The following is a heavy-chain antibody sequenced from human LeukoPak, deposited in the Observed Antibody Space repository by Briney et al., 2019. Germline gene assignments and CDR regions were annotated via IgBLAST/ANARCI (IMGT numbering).Heavy chain of an antibody. J-gene: IGHJ4*02. Sequence: GGSLRLSCAASGFSFISYGMHWVRQAPGKGLEWVRVISDDGRSKDYADSVKGRFTISRDNSKDTVYLQMNSLRDEDTAVYYCAKRPSDYGDYVSYYYWGQGTLVTVSS. D-gene: IGHD4-17*01. CDR1: GFSFISYG. V-gene: IGHV3-30*18. CDR2: ISDDGRSK. CDR3: AKRPSDYGDYVSYYY.